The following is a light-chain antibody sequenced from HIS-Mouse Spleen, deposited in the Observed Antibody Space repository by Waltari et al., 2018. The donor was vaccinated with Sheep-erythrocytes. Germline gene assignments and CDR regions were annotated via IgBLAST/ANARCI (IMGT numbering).Light chain of an antibody. V-gene: IGLV2-14*01. CDR3: SSYTSSSTPVV. J-gene: IGLJ2*01. CDR2: EVS. CDR1: SSDVGGYNY. Sequence: QSALTQPASVSGSPGQSITISCTGTSSDVGGYNYVSWYQQHPGKAPKLMIYEVSNRPSVLSNRFAGSKYGNTASLTSSGLQAEDEADYYCSSYTSSSTPVVFGGGTKLTVL.